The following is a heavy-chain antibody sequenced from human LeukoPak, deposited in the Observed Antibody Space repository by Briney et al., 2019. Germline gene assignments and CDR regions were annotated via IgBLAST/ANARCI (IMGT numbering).Heavy chain of an antibody. Sequence: MSSETLSLTCTVSGGSISSYYWSWIRQPPGKGLEWIGYIYYTGSTDYNPSLKSRVAISVDTSKNQFSLKLSSVTAADTAVYYCARGSKAAPGTFDYWGQGTLVTASS. CDR1: GGSISSYY. CDR2: IYYTGST. CDR3: ARGSKAAPGTFDY. D-gene: IGHD6-13*01. J-gene: IGHJ4*02. V-gene: IGHV4-59*01.